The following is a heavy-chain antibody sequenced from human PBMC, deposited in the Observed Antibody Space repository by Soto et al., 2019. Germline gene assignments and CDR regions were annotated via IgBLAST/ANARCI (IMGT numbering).Heavy chain of an antibody. Sequence: QVQLVQSGAEVKKPGASVKVSCKASGYTFTGYYMHWVRQAPGQGLEWMGWINPNSGGTNYAQKFQGWVTMTRDTSISTAYMELSRLRSDDTAVYYCARDFPTVTTRGVHYYGMDVWGQGTTVTVSS. CDR1: GYTFTGYY. CDR2: INPNSGGT. CDR3: ARDFPTVTTRGVHYYGMDV. J-gene: IGHJ6*02. V-gene: IGHV1-2*04. D-gene: IGHD4-17*01.